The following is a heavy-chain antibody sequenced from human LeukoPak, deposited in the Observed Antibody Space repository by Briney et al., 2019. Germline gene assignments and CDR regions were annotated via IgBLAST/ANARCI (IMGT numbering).Heavy chain of an antibody. V-gene: IGHV3-30*04. J-gene: IGHJ4*02. Sequence: GGSLRLSCAASGFTFSNYTMHWVRQAPGKGLEWVAIISYDGTNKYYADSVKGRFTFSRDNSKNTLYLQMNSLRAEDTAVYYCARPGPTYSFDYWGQGTLVTVSS. CDR3: ARPGPTYSFDY. CDR2: ISYDGTNK. CDR1: GFTFSNYT.